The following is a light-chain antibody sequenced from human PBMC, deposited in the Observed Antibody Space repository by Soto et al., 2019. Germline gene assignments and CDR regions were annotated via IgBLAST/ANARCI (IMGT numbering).Light chain of an antibody. CDR1: QRISSN. Sequence: DIVMTQSPATLSVSPWERATLYCKASQRISSNLAWYQQKPGQPPRLLIYGASTRATGIPARFSGSGSGTEFTLTISGLQSEDFALYYCQQYNIWPPYTFGQGTKVDI. J-gene: IGKJ2*01. V-gene: IGKV3-15*01. CDR2: GAS. CDR3: QQYNIWPPYT.